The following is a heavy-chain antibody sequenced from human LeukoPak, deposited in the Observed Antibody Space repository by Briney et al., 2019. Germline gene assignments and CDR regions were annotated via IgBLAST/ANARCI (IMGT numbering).Heavy chain of an antibody. CDR1: GGSISSGSYY. CDR2: IYTSGST. D-gene: IGHD3-22*01. CDR3: ARVSYDSSGYRNAFDI. J-gene: IGHJ3*02. Sequence: SETLSLTCTVSGGSISSGSYYWSWIRQPAGKGLEWLGRIYTSGSTNYNPSLKSRVTISVDTSKNQFSLKLSSVTAADTAVYYCARVSYDSSGYRNAFDIWGQGTMVTVSS. V-gene: IGHV4-61*02.